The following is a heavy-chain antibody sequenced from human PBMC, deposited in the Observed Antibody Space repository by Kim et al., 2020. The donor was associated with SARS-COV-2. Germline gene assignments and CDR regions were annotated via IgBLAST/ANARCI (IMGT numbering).Heavy chain of an antibody. CDR1: GGTFSSYA. V-gene: IGHV1-69*13. CDR3: ARGQSYYNRYYYYYGMDV. Sequence: SVKVSCKASGGTFSSYAISWVRQAPGQGLEWMGGIIPIFGTANYAQKFQGRVTITADESTSTAYMEMSSLRSEDTAVYYCARGQSYYNRYYYYYGMDVWGQGTTVTVSS. D-gene: IGHD3-10*01. CDR2: IIPIFGTA. J-gene: IGHJ6*02.